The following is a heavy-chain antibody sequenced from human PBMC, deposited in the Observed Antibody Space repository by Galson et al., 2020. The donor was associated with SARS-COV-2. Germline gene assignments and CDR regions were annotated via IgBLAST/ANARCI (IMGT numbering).Heavy chain of an antibody. CDR1: GFTFSEYH. Sequence: GESLKISCAASGFTFSEYHMTWIRQAPGKGLEWLSYISSTSTYTNYADSVKGRFIISRDNAENSLYLQMNSLRADDTAVYYCARDLGGSSPFDQWGQGTLVTVSS. CDR3: ARDLGGSSPFDQ. V-gene: IGHV3-11*05. D-gene: IGHD1-26*01. J-gene: IGHJ5*02. CDR2: ISSTSTYT.